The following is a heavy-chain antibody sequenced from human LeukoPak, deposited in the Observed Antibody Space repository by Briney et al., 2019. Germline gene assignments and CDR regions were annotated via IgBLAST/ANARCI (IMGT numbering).Heavy chain of an antibody. CDR1: GFTFSSYG. CDR2: IWYDGSNK. J-gene: IGHJ1*01. CDR3: AKVRYCSGCKFFSGGFFQD. Sequence: PGGSLRLSCAASGFTFSSYGMHWVRQAPGKGLEWVAVIWYDGSNKYYADSVKGRFTISRDNSKNTLYLQMNSLRAEDTAVYSWAKVRYCSGCKFFSGGFFQDWGQGTLVTVPS. D-gene: IGHD2-15*01. V-gene: IGHV3-33*06.